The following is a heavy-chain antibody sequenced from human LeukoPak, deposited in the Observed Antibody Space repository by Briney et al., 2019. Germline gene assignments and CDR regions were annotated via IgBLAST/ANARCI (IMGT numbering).Heavy chain of an antibody. CDR3: ARRENDY. V-gene: IGHV1-2*02. J-gene: IGHJ4*02. Sequence: ASVKVSCRASGYTFSDYYMHWVRQAPGQGLEWMGWINPNSGDTYYPQKFQGSVSMTRDTSISTAYMELSRLRSDDTAVYYCARRENDYWGQGTLVTVSS. CDR2: INPNSGDT. CDR1: GYTFSDYY.